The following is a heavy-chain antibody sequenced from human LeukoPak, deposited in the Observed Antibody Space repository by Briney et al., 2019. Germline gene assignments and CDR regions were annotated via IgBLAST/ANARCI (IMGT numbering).Heavy chain of an antibody. D-gene: IGHD3-16*01. CDR3: ARNKGGDN. CDR2: ISSSSSYI. CDR1: GFTFSSYS. J-gene: IGHJ4*02. Sequence: GVSLTLSCAASGFTFSSYSMNCVRHAPGKGLEWVSYISSSSSYIYYADSVKGRFAISRDNAKNSLYLQMNSLRAEETAVYYCARNKGGDNWGQGTLVTVSS. V-gene: IGHV3-21*01.